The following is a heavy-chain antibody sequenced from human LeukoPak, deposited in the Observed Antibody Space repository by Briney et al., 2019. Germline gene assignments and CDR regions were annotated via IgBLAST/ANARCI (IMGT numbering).Heavy chain of an antibody. CDR3: ARDHWNDGEDY. CDR2: ISSSGSTI. V-gene: IGHV3-11*04. Sequence: GGSLRLSCAASGFTFSDYFMSWIRQAPGKGLEWVSYISSSGSTIYYADSVKGRFTISRDNARNSLYLQMNSLRAEDTAVYYCARDHWNDGEDYWGQGTLVTVPS. D-gene: IGHD1-1*01. CDR1: GFTFSDYF. J-gene: IGHJ4*02.